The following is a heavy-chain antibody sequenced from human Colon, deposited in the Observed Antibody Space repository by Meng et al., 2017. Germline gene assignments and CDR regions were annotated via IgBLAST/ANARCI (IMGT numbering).Heavy chain of an antibody. J-gene: IGHJ4*02. CDR2: INPNSGGT. CDR1: GYTFTGYY. Sequence: ASVKVSCKASGYTFTGYYMHWVRQAPGQGLEWMGWINPNSGGTNYAQKFQGRVTMTRDTSISTAYMELSRLRSDDTAVYYCARERARTYYYDSSGYYFGPPLVLWGQGTLVTVSS. CDR3: ARERARTYYYDSSGYYFGPPLVL. V-gene: IGHV1-2*02. D-gene: IGHD3-22*01.